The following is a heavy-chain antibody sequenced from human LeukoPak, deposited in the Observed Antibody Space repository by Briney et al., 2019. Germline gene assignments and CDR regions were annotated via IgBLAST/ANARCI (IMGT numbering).Heavy chain of an antibody. J-gene: IGHJ6*02. CDR1: GGSISSYY. Sequence: SETLSLTCTVSGGSISSYYWSWIRQPPGKGLEWIGYIYYSGSTYYNPSLKSRVTISVDTSKNQFSLKLSSVTAADTAVYYCARHPGAAYYYYYGMDVWGQGTTVTVSS. CDR2: IYYSGST. V-gene: IGHV4-59*08. D-gene: IGHD3-10*01. CDR3: ARHPGAAYYYYYGMDV.